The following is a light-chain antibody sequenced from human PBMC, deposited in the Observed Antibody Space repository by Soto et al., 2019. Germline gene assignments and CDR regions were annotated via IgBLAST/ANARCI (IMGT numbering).Light chain of an antibody. CDR1: SSDVGGYNR. V-gene: IGLV2-14*01. CDR2: DVS. CDR3: SSYTKSDSWV. J-gene: IGLJ3*02. Sequence: QSALTQPASVSGSPGQPITISCTGTSSDVGGYNRVSWYQQYPGKAPKLMIHDVSNRPSGVSNRFSGSKSGNMASLTISGLQAEDEADYYCSSYTKSDSWVFGGGTKVTVL.